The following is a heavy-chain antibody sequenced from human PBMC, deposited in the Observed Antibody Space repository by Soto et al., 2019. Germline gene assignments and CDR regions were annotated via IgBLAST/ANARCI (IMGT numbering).Heavy chain of an antibody. CDR3: EKERGIVGAMRYYGMDV. Sequence: GGSLRLSCAASGFTFSSYAMSWVRQAPGKGLEWVSAISGSGGSTYYADSVKGRFTISRDNSKNTLYLQMNSLRAEDTAVYYWEKERGIVGAMRYYGMDVGGQGTTVTVSS. D-gene: IGHD1-26*01. J-gene: IGHJ6*02. CDR2: ISGSGGST. CDR1: GFTFSSYA. V-gene: IGHV3-23*01.